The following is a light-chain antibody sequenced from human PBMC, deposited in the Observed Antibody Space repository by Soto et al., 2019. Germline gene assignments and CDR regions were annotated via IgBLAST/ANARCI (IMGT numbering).Light chain of an antibody. CDR2: GSS. Sequence: EIVLTQSPGTLSLSPGERATLSCRASQSVSSSYLGWYQQKPGQAPRLLIYGSSSRATGIPDRFSGSGSGTDFTLTISRLEPEDCAVYYCQQYGVAPLTFGGGTKVEIK. CDR1: QSVSSSY. J-gene: IGKJ4*01. CDR3: QQYGVAPLT. V-gene: IGKV3-20*01.